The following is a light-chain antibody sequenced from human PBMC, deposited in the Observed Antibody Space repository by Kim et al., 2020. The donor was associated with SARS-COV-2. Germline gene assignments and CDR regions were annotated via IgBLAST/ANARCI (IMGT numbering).Light chain of an antibody. J-gene: IGKJ4*01. V-gene: IGKV1-5*03. CDR2: KAS. CDR1: QSIGSW. Sequence: ASVGDRVTITCRASQSIGSWLAWYQQEPGKAPYLLIYKASSLESGVPSRFSGSGSGTEFTLTISSLQPGDSASYNCQQYNSYPLTFGGGTKVDIK. CDR3: QQYNSYPLT.